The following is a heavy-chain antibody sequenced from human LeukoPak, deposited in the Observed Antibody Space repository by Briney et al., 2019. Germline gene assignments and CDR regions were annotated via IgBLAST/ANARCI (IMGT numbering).Heavy chain of an antibody. V-gene: IGHV4-59*01. J-gene: IGHJ4*02. CDR1: GVSISSYY. CDR3: ARASSYYFDY. Sequence: SETLSLTCTVSGVSISSYYWSWIRQPPGKGLEWIGYIYYSGSTNYNPSLKSRVTISVDTSKNQFSLKLSSVTAADTAVYYCARASSYYFDYWGQGTLVTVSS. CDR2: IYYSGST. D-gene: IGHD2-2*01.